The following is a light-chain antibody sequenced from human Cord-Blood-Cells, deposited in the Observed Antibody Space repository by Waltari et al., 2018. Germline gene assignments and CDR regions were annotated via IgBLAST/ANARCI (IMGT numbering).Light chain of an antibody. CDR3: QQYGSSPKVT. CDR1: QSVSSSY. J-gene: IGKJ5*01. V-gene: IGKV3-20*01. CDR2: GAS. Sequence: EIVLTQSPGTLSLSPGERATPSCRASQSVSSSYLACYQQKPGQAPRLLIYGASSSAPGIPDRFSGSGSWTDFTLTISRLEPEDFAVYYCQQYGSSPKVTFGQGTRLEIK.